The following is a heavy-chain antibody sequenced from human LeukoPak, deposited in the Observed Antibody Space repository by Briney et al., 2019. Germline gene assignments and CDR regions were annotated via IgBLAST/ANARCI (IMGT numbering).Heavy chain of an antibody. CDR1: GGSFSGYY. Sequence: SETLSLTCAVYGGSFSGYYWSWIREPPGKGLEWIGEINHSGSTNYNPSLKSRVTISVDTSKNQFSLKLSSVTAADTAVYYCARRGSSGYYYWGQGTLVTVSS. CDR3: ARRGSSGYYY. CDR2: INHSGST. J-gene: IGHJ4*02. V-gene: IGHV4-34*01. D-gene: IGHD3-22*01.